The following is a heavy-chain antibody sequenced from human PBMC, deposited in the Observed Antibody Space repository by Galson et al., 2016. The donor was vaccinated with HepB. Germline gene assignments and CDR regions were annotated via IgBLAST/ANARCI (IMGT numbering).Heavy chain of an antibody. Sequence: SLRLSCAASGFPFSSYGMHWVRQAPGKGLEWVAVIWYDGSNKYYADSVKGRFTISRDNSKNTLYLQMNSLRAEDTAVYYWARETSIAAAGVLDYWGQGTLVTVTS. J-gene: IGHJ4*02. CDR3: ARETSIAAAGVLDY. V-gene: IGHV3-33*01. D-gene: IGHD6-13*01. CDR2: IWYDGSNK. CDR1: GFPFSSYG.